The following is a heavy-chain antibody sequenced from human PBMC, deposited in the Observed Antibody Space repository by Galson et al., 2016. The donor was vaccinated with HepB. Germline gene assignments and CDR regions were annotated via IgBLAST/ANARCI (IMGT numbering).Heavy chain of an antibody. D-gene: IGHD2-15*01. Sequence: SLRLSCAASGFTFSDFGMHWVRQAPGKGLGWVALIWYDGSNKHYADSVKGRFTTSRDNSKNTLYLQMNSLTAEDTAVYYCARFGGSLGMDVWGQGTTVTVSS. CDR2: IWYDGSNK. J-gene: IGHJ6*02. CDR1: GFTFSDFG. CDR3: ARFGGSLGMDV. V-gene: IGHV3-33*01.